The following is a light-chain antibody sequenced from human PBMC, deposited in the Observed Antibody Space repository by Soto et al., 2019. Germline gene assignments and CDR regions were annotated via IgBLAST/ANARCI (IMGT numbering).Light chain of an antibody. V-gene: IGKV1-33*01. Sequence: DIQMTQSPSSLSASVGDRVTITCRASQSISSYLNWYQQKPGKAPKLLIYAASSLEAGFPSRFRGSGSGTDFTFTISRLQPEDIATYYCQQYENLPTFGQGTRLEIK. J-gene: IGKJ5*01. CDR3: QQYENLPT. CDR1: QSISSY. CDR2: AAS.